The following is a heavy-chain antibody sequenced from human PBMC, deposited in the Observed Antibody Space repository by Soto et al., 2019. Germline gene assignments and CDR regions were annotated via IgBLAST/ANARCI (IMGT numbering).Heavy chain of an antibody. CDR1: GDSFSNYY. D-gene: IGHD2-2*01. CDR3: ATGRSEVVPGAMDT. J-gene: IGHJ5*01. Sequence: QVQLQESGPGLVKPSETLSLSRTVSGDSFSNYYCNWVRKSAGKGLEWIGRIYPTGSTTYNPSLKSRLTMSVDRSKNQFSLRLTSMTAADTAVYYCATGRSEVVPGAMDTWGQGTLVTVSS. V-gene: IGHV4-4*07. CDR2: IYPTGST.